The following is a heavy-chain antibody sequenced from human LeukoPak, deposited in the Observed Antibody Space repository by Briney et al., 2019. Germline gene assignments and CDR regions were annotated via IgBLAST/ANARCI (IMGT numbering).Heavy chain of an antibody. CDR1: GGSISSYY. CDR2: IYYSGST. Sequence: TSETLSLTCTVSGGSISSYYWSWIRQPPGKGLEWIGYIYYSGSTNYNPSLKSRVTISVDTSKNQFSLKLSSVTAADTAVYYCARSNYGSGSYYNNWGQGILVTVSS. J-gene: IGHJ4*02. V-gene: IGHV4-59*12. D-gene: IGHD3-10*01. CDR3: ARSNYGSGSYYNN.